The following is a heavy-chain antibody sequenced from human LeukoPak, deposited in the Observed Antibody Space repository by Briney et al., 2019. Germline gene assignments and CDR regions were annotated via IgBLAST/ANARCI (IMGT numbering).Heavy chain of an antibody. CDR3: ARGHAYYDSSGQTDY. CDR2: IYHSGST. CDR1: GGPISSGGYS. D-gene: IGHD3-22*01. J-gene: IGHJ4*02. Sequence: SETLSLTCAVSGGPISSGGYSWSWIRQPPGKGLEWIGYIYHSGSTYYNPSLKSRVTISVDTSKNQFSLKLSSVTAADTAVYYCARGHAYYDSSGQTDYWGQGTLVTVSS. V-gene: IGHV4-30-2*01.